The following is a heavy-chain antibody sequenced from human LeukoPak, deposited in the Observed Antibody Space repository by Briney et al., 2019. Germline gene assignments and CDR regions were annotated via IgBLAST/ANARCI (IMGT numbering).Heavy chain of an antibody. J-gene: IGHJ4*02. V-gene: IGHV3-21*01. CDR2: ISSSSSYI. CDR3: ARDDYSNYGATNDY. D-gene: IGHD4-11*01. CDR1: GFTFSSYS. Sequence: GSLRLSCAASGFTFSSYSMNWVRQAPGKGLEWVSSISSSSSYIYYADSVKGRFTISRDNAKNSLYLQMNSLRAEDTAVYYCARDDYSNYGATNDYWGQGTLVTVSS.